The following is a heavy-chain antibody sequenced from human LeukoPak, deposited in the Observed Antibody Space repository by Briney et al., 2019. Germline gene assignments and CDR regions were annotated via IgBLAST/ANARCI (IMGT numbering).Heavy chain of an antibody. Sequence: SETLSLTCTVSGGSISSGGYYWSWIRQHPGKGLEWIGYIYYSGSTYYNPSLKSRVTISVDTSKNQFSLKLSSVTAADTAVYYCARGVGEYCSGGSCYPFDYWGQGTLVTVSS. CDR2: IYYSGST. CDR1: GGSISSGGYY. D-gene: IGHD2-15*01. CDR3: ARGVGEYCSGGSCYPFDY. V-gene: IGHV4-31*03. J-gene: IGHJ4*02.